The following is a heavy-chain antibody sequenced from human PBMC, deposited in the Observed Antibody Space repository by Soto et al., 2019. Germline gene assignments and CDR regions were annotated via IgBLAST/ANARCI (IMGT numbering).Heavy chain of an antibody. V-gene: IGHV3-15*01. CDR2: IKSKTNGETT. CDR3: ATEFYSNGYNY. Sequence: EVQLVESGGGLVKPGASLTLSCAASGFTFSDAWMTWVRLAPGKGLEWVGHIKSKTNGETTDYAAPVKGRFTISRDDSKNTLYLQMNSLKTEDTGIYYCATEFYSNGYNYWGQGTLVTVSS. CDR1: GFTFSDAW. J-gene: IGHJ4*02. D-gene: IGHD3-22*01.